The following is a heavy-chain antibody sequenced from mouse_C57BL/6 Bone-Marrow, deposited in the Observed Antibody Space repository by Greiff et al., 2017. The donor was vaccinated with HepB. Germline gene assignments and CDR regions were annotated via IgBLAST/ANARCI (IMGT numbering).Heavy chain of an antibody. D-gene: IGHD1-1*01. Sequence: QVQLQQPGAELVRPGSSVKLSCKASGYTFTSYWMDWVKQRPGQGLEWIGNIYPSDSETPYNQKFKDNATLTVDKSSSTASMQLSSLTSEDSAVYYCASTVVATDWYFDVWGTGTTVTVSS. CDR1: GYTFTSYW. V-gene: IGHV1-61*01. CDR2: IYPSDSET. CDR3: ASTVVATDWYFDV. J-gene: IGHJ1*03.